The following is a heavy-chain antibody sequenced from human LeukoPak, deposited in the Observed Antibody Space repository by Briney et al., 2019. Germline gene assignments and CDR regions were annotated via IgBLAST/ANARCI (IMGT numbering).Heavy chain of an antibody. CDR2: INPNSGDT. V-gene: IGHV1-2*02. Sequence: ASVKVSCKASGYSFTDNYLHWVRQAPGQGLEWMGWINPNSGDTNYAQKFQGRVTMTRDTSITTAYIERSRVRSEDRALSYCARGVLYYYDSSAYYSVWGEGTLVTVSS. J-gene: IGHJ4*02. CDR3: ARGVLYYYDSSAYYSV. CDR1: GYSFTDNY. D-gene: IGHD3-22*01.